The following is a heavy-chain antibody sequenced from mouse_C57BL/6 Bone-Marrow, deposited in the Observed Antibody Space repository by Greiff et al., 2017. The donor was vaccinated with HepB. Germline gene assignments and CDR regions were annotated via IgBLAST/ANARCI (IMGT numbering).Heavy chain of an antibody. CDR1: GFTFSSYA. Sequence: EVKLVESGEGLVKPGGSLKLSCAASGFTFSSYAMSWVRQTPEKRLEWVAYISSGGDYIYYADTVKGRFTISRDNARNTLYLQMSSLKSEDTAKYYCTRDGPVRYRYFDVWGTGTTVTVSS. J-gene: IGHJ1*03. V-gene: IGHV5-9-1*02. D-gene: IGHD1-1*01. CDR2: ISSGGDYI. CDR3: TRDGPVRYRYFDV.